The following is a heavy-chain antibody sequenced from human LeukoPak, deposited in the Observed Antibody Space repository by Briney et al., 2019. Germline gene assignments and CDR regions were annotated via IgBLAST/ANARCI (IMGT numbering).Heavy chain of an antibody. CDR1: GFTVSSNY. CDR3: ARDSSSSSYYYYGMDV. Sequence: GGSLRLSCAASGFTVSSNYMSWVRQAPGKGLEWVSVIYSGGSTYYADSVKGRFTISRDNSKNTLYLQMNSLRAEDTAVYYCARDSSSSSYYYYGMDVWGQGTTVIVSS. V-gene: IGHV3-53*01. D-gene: IGHD6-6*01. J-gene: IGHJ6*02. CDR2: IYSGGST.